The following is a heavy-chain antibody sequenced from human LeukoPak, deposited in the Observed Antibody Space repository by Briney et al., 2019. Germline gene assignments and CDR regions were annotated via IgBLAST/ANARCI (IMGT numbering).Heavy chain of an antibody. V-gene: IGHV3-30*04. CDR1: GFTFSSYA. Sequence: PGGSLRFSCAASGFTFSSYAMHWVRQAPGKGLEWVAVISYDGSNKYYADSVKGRFTISRDNSKNTLYLQMNSLRAEDTAVYYCARTAMVLHHFDYWGQGTLVTVSS. D-gene: IGHD5-18*01. CDR3: ARTAMVLHHFDY. CDR2: ISYDGSNK. J-gene: IGHJ4*02.